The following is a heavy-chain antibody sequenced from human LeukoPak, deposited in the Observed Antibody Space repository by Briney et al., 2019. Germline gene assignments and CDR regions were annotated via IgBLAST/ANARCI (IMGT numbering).Heavy chain of an antibody. CDR3: AKDPAHYIVGATPSYYFDY. D-gene: IGHD1-26*01. V-gene: IGHV3-30*18. J-gene: IGHJ4*02. CDR2: ISYDGSNK. Sequence: GGSLRLSCAASGFTFSSYGMLWVRQAPGKGLEWVAVISYDGSNKYYADSVKGRFTISRDNSKNTLYLQMNSLRAEDTAVYYCAKDPAHYIVGATPSYYFDYWGQGTLVTVSS. CDR1: GFTFSSYG.